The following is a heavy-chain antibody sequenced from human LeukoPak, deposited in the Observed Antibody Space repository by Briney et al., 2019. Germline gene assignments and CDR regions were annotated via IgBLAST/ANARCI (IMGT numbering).Heavy chain of an antibody. V-gene: IGHV4-39*01. CDR2: IYYSGST. CDR1: GCTISSNSYN. J-gene: IGHJ6*02. CDR3: ARHDYFGSGSSHNNYYYYGMDV. D-gene: IGHD3-10*01. Sequence: AETLSLTCTVSGCTISSNSYNWGWMRQPPGKGLESIGSIYYSGSTYDNPSFNSRVTIYVNTSMNQFSLKLSSVTAADTAVYYCARHDYFGSGSSHNNYYYYGMDVWGRGTTVTVS.